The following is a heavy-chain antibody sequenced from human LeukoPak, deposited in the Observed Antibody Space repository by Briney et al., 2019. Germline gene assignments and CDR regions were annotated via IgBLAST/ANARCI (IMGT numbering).Heavy chain of an antibody. J-gene: IGHJ4*02. CDR1: GYSFTSSW. CDR3: ARRANSGWLLASYFDC. D-gene: IGHD6-19*01. Sequence: GESLKISCQASGYSFTSSWIGWARQVPGKGLEWMAIINPGDSDTRYSPSFQGQVTISVDKSITTAYLQWSSLKASDTAIYYCARRANSGWLLASYFDCWGQGTLVTVSS. V-gene: IGHV5-51*01. CDR2: INPGDSDT.